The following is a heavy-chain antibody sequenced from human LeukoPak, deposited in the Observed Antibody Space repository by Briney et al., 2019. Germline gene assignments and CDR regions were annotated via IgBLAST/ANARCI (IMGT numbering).Heavy chain of an antibody. J-gene: IGHJ4*02. D-gene: IGHD6-6*01. CDR2: ISYDGGYQ. Sequence: GGSLRLSCAASGFTFNNYTMHWVRQAPGKGLEWVALISYDGGYQYYADSVKGRFTITRDDSKNTVFVQMNSLRVEDTAVYYCARDRLYTSSYFGYWGQGILVTVSS. CDR1: GFTFNNYT. CDR3: ARDRLYTSSYFGY. V-gene: IGHV3-30*04.